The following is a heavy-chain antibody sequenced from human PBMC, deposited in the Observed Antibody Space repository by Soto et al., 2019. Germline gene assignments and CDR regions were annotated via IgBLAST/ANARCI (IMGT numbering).Heavy chain of an antibody. D-gene: IGHD2-2*01. V-gene: IGHV3-23*01. CDR1: GFTFSSYA. CDR3: AKFYCSSISCRNGY. Sequence: PGRSLRLSCAASGFTFSSYAMSWVSQAPGKGLEWVSAISSSGGRTYYADSVTGRFTISRDNSKNTLYLQMNSLRADDTAVYYCAKFYCSSISCRNGYWSQGTQVTVSS. CDR2: ISSSGGRT. J-gene: IGHJ4*02.